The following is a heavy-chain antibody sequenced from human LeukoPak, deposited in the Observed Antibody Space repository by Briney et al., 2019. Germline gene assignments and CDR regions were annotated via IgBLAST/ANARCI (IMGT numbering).Heavy chain of an antibody. CDR1: GGSISSGGYY. J-gene: IGHJ5*02. V-gene: IGHV4-31*03. Sequence: SETLSLTRTVSGGSISSGGYYWSWIRQHPGKGLEWIGYIYYSGRTYYNPSLKSRVTISVDTSKNQFSLKLSSVTAADTAVYYCARVRDGDYGYIGFDPWGQGTLVTVSS. CDR3: ARVRDGDYGYIGFDP. CDR2: IYYSGRT. D-gene: IGHD4-17*01.